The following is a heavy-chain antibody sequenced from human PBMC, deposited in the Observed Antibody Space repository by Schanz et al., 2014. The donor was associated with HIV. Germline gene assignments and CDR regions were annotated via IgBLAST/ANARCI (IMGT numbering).Heavy chain of an antibody. J-gene: IGHJ5*02. V-gene: IGHV1-18*01. CDR1: GYTFTTYG. CDR2: ISPNNGNR. D-gene: IGHD1-7*01. Sequence: QVQLVQSGAEVKKPGASVKVSCKASGYTFTTYGITWVRQAPGQGLEWMGWISPNNGNRNYAQKLQGRVTMTTDTSTTTAYMELSSLRSEDTAVYYCAADRELELSGWFDPWGQGTLVTVSS. CDR3: AADRELELSGWFDP.